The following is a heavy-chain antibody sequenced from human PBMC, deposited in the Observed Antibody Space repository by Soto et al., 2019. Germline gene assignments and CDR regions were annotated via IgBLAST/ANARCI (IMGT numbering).Heavy chain of an antibody. CDR3: ARAWYGSGSNQFDY. Sequence: SETLSLTCTVSGGSISSGCYYWSWIRQHPGKGLEWIGYIYYSGSTYYNPSLKSRVTISVDTSKNQFSLKLSSVTAADTAVYYCARAWYGSGSNQFDYWGQGTLVTVSS. V-gene: IGHV4-31*03. CDR1: GGSISSGCYY. D-gene: IGHD3-10*01. CDR2: IYYSGST. J-gene: IGHJ4*02.